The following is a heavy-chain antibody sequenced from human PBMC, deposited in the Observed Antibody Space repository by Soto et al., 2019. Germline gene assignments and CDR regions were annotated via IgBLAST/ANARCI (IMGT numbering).Heavy chain of an antibody. CDR3: ARDTQNYYDSSGNLAY. Sequence: PGGSLRLSCVASGFTFSTYAMSWVRQAPGKGLEWVSTISDSGSTYYADSVKGRFTISRDNSKNTLYLEMNSLRAEDTAVYYCARDTQNYYDSSGNLAYWGQGTLVTVSS. V-gene: IGHV3-23*01. D-gene: IGHD3-22*01. CDR2: ISDSGST. J-gene: IGHJ4*02. CDR1: GFTFSTYA.